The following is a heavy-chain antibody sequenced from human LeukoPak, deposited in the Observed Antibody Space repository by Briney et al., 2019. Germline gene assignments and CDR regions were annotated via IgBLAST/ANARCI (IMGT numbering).Heavy chain of an antibody. CDR2: ISGSGGST. CDR3: AKDLPTNYDYVWGSYHA. CDR1: GFTFSSYA. J-gene: IGHJ5*02. D-gene: IGHD3-16*02. V-gene: IGHV3-23*01. Sequence: PGGSLRLSCAASGFTFSSYAMSWVRQAPGKGLKWVSAISGSGGSTYYADSVKGRFTISRDNSKNTLYLQMNSLRAEDTAVYYCAKDLPTNYDYVWGSYHAWGQGTLVTVSS.